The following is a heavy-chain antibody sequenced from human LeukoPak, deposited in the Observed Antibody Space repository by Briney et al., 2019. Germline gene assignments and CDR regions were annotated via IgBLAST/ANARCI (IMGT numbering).Heavy chain of an antibody. J-gene: IGHJ4*02. V-gene: IGHV4-34*01. CDR1: GGSFSGYY. CDR2: INHSGST. CDR3: ARGLSNRWIDY. Sequence: PSETLSLTCAVYGGSFSGYYWSWIRQPPGKGLEGIGEINHSGSTNYNPSLKSRVAISVDTSKNQFSLKLSSVTAADTAVYYCARGLSNRWIDYWGQGTLVTVSS. D-gene: IGHD1-14*01.